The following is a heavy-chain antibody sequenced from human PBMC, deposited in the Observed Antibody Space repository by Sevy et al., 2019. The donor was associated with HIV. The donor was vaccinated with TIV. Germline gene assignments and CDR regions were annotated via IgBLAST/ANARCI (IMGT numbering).Heavy chain of an antibody. CDR1: GYTFTSYG. J-gene: IGHJ4*02. D-gene: IGHD3-22*01. CDR2: ISAYNGNT. CDR3: ARDTYYYDSSGYYWFDY. Sequence: ASVKVSCKASGYTFTSYGISWVRQAPGQGLEWMGWISAYNGNTNYAQKLQGRVTMTTDTSTGTAYMELRSLRSDDTAVYYCARDTYYYDSSGYYWFDYWGQGTLVTVSS. V-gene: IGHV1-18*04.